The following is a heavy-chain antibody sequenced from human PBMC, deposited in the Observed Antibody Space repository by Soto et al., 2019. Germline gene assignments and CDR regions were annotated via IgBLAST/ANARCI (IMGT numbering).Heavy chain of an antibody. D-gene: IGHD3-22*01. J-gene: IGHJ3*02. CDR1: GYTFTSYA. Sequence: SCKASGYTFTSYAMHWVRQAPGKGLEYVSAISSNGGSTYYANSVKGRFTISRDNSKNTLYLQMGSLRAEDMAVYYCARERNYYDSSGYSSAFDIWGQGTMVTVSS. CDR2: ISSNGGST. V-gene: IGHV3-64*01. CDR3: ARERNYYDSSGYSSAFDI.